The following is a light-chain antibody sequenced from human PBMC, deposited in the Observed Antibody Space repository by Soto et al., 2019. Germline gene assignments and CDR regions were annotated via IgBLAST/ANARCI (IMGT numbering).Light chain of an antibody. CDR3: QQYNSWPRT. Sequence: EIVMTQSPATLSVSPGERATLSCRASQSVYSNLAWYQQKPGQAPRLLIYGASSRASRIPVRFSGSGSGTDFTLTISSLQCEDFAVYYCQQYNSWPRTFGQGTKVESK. V-gene: IGKV3-15*01. J-gene: IGKJ1*01. CDR1: QSVYSN. CDR2: GAS.